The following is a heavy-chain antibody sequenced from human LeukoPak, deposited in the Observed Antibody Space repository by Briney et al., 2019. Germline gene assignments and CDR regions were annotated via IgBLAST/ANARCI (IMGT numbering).Heavy chain of an antibody. CDR2: ISGSGGST. CDR1: GFTFSSYA. V-gene: IGHV3-23*01. D-gene: IGHD3-3*01. J-gene: IGHJ4*02. CDR3: AEANYDFWSGYLFPFDY. Sequence: PGGSLRLSCAASGFTFSSYAMSWVRQAPGKGLEWVSAISGSGGSTYYADSVKGRCTISRDNSKNTLYLQMNSLRAEDTAVYCCAEANYDFWSGYLFPFDYWGQGTLVTVSS.